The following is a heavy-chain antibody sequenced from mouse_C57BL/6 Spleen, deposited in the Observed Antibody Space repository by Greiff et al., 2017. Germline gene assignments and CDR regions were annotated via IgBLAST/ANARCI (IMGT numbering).Heavy chain of an antibody. CDR1: GFNIKNTY. Sequence: VQLQQSVAELVRPGASVKLSCTASGFNIKNTYMHWVKQRPEQGLEWIGRIDPANGNTKYAPKFQGKATITADTSSNTAYLQLSSLTSEDTAIYYCARFRYGSSSDWYFDVWGTGTTGTVSS. D-gene: IGHD1-1*01. CDR3: ARFRYGSSSDWYFDV. J-gene: IGHJ1*03. V-gene: IGHV14-3*01. CDR2: IDPANGNT.